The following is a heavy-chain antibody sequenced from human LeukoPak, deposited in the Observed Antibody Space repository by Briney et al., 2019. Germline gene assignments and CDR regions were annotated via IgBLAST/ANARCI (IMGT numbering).Heavy chain of an antibody. CDR2: IKSDGSST. J-gene: IGHJ3*02. D-gene: IGHD6-25*01. V-gene: IGHV3-74*01. CDR3: ARVGARLGAFDI. CDR1: GFTFSSYW. Sequence: GGSLRLSCAASGFTFSSYWTHWVRQAPGKGLVWVSRIKSDGSSTSYADSVKGRFTISRDNAKNTLYLQMNSLRAEDTAVYYCARVGARLGAFDIWGQGTMVTVSS.